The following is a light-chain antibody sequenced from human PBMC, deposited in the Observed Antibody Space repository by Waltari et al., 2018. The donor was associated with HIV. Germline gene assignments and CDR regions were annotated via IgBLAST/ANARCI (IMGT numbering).Light chain of an antibody. J-gene: IGLJ3*02. CDR3: SSYTTSSTRV. CDR1: STDVGGYNY. Sequence: QSALTQPASVSGSPGQSITISCSGTSTDVGGYNYVSWYQHHPGKAPKLMIYEVTTRPSGVSNRFSASKSGNTASLTISGLQAEDEADYYCSSYTTSSTRVFGGGTKLTVL. CDR2: EVT. V-gene: IGLV2-14*01.